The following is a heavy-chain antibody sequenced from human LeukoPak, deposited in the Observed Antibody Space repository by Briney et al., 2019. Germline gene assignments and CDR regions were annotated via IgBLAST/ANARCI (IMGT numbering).Heavy chain of an antibody. J-gene: IGHJ5*02. CDR1: GFTFSSYW. D-gene: IGHD3-10*01. CDR3: ARLKGRYYYGSGSYWFHWFDP. CDR2: INSDGSST. V-gene: IGHV3-74*01. Sequence: GGSLRLSCAASGFTFSSYWMHWVRQAPGKGLVWVSRINSDGSSTSYADSVKGRFTISRDNAKNTLYLQMNSLRAEDTAVYYCARLKGRYYYGSGSYWFHWFDPWGQGTLVTVSS.